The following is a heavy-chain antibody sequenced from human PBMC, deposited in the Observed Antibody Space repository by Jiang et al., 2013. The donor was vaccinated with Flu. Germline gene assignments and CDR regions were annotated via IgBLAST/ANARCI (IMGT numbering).Heavy chain of an antibody. CDR2: FDPEDGER. J-gene: IGHJ3*02. Sequence: EVKKPGASVQVSCKISGYTLTDLSIHWVRQAPGKGLEWMGGFDPEDGERIYAQKFQGRVTLTEDTSTDTAYMELSSLRSEDTAVYYCATDFSIMGGPIRAFDIWGQGTMVTISS. CDR3: ATDFSIMGGPIRAFDI. CDR1: GYTLTDLS. D-gene: IGHD1-26*01. V-gene: IGHV1-24*01.